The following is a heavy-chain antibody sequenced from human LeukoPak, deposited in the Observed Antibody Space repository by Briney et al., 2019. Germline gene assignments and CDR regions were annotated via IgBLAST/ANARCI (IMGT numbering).Heavy chain of an antibody. V-gene: IGHV1-2*02. CDR3: ARDLGTMIVVASHYFDY. Sequence: GASVKVSCKASGYTFTGYYMHWVRQAPGQGLEWMGWINPNSGGTNYAQKFQGRVTMTRDTSISTAYMELSRLRSDDTAVYYCARDLGTMIVVASHYFDYWGQGTLVTVSS. J-gene: IGHJ4*02. D-gene: IGHD3-22*01. CDR1: GYTFTGYY. CDR2: INPNSGGT.